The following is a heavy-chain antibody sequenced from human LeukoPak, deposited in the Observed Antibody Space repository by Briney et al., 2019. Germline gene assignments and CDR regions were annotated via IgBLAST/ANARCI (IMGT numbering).Heavy chain of an antibody. V-gene: IGHV3-21*04. CDR3: ARDRYGSGSYFLDY. D-gene: IGHD3-10*01. CDR2: IITSSSYI. CDR1: GFTSSSYS. J-gene: IGHJ4*02. Sequence: GRSLRLSCAASGFTSSSYSMNWVRQAPGKGLEWVSSIITSSSYIYYADSVKGRFTISRDNAKNSLYLQMNSRRAEDTAVYYCARDRYGSGSYFLDYWGQGTLVTVSS.